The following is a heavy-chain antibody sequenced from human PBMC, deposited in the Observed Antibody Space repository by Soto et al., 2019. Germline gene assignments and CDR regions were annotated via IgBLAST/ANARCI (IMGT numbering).Heavy chain of an antibody. CDR2: ISYDGSNK. J-gene: IGHJ6*02. CDR1: GFTFSSYA. V-gene: IGHV3-30-3*01. Sequence: QVQLVESGGGVVQPGRSLRLSCAASGFTFSSYAMHWVRQAPGKGLEWVAVISYDGSNKYYADSVKGRFTISRDNSKNTLYLKMNRLRAEDTAVYYCARVGGLTGYYNAPYYYYGMDVWGQGTTVPVSS. D-gene: IGHD3-9*01. CDR3: ARVGGLTGYYNAPYYYYGMDV.